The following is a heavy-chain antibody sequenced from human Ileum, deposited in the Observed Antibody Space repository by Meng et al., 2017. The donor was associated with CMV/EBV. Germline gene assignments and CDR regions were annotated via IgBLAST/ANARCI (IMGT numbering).Heavy chain of an antibody. J-gene: IGHJ4*02. V-gene: IGHV4-39*07. CDR1: GGSLGSSDYY. D-gene: IGHD3-9*01. Sequence: RRQESRPGPVQPSDPLSLTCTVSGGSLGSSDYYWGCIRQPPGKGLEWIATIYYSGSTYYNPSLKTPVTISVDTSKNQFSLRLSSVTAADTAVYYCAGGIKTGIVDYWGQGTLVTVSS. CDR2: IYYSGST. CDR3: AGGIKTGIVDY.